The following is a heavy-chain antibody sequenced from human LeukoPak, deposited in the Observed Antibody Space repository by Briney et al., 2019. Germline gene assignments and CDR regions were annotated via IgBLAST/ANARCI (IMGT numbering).Heavy chain of an antibody. J-gene: IGHJ6*03. Sequence: GGSLRLSCAASGFIFSSYSMNWVRQAPGKGLEWVSSISSSSSYIYYADSVKGRFTISRDNAKNSLYLQMNSLRAEDTAVYYCARALRGYYGSGRRYYYYYMDVWGKGTTVTISS. CDR2: ISSSSSYI. CDR1: GFIFSSYS. D-gene: IGHD3-10*01. V-gene: IGHV3-21*01. CDR3: ARALRGYYGSGRRYYYYYMDV.